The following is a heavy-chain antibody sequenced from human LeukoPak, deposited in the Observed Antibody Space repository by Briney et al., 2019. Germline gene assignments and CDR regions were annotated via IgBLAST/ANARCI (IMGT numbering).Heavy chain of an antibody. V-gene: IGHV4-59*01. D-gene: IGHD3-9*01. Sequence: SSETLSLTCTVSGGSISSYYWSWIRQPPGKGLEWIGYIYYSGSTNYNPSLKSRVTISVDTSKNQFSLKLSSVTAADTAVYYCATTYYDILTGQNWFDPWGQGTLVTVSS. J-gene: IGHJ5*02. CDR1: GGSISSYY. CDR3: ATTYYDILTGQNWFDP. CDR2: IYYSGST.